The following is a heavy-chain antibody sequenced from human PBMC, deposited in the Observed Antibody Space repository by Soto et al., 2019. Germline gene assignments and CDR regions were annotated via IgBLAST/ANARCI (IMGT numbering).Heavy chain of an antibody. J-gene: IGHJ6*02. V-gene: IGHV4-61*01. CDR1: GGSVSSGSYY. Sequence: PSETLSLTCTVSGGSVSSGSYYWSWIRQPPGKGLEWIGYIYYSGSTNYNPSLKSRVTISVDTSKNQFSLKLSSVIAADTAVYYCARDTWEPYYYGMDVWGQGTTVTVSS. D-gene: IGHD1-26*01. CDR2: IYYSGST. CDR3: ARDTWEPYYYGMDV.